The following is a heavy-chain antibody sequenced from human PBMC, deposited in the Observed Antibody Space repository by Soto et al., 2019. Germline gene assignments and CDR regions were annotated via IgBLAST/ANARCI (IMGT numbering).Heavy chain of an antibody. V-gene: IGHV4-59*01. CDR3: ARDRGGITVASKPLGEWFDP. J-gene: IGHJ5*02. Sequence: SETLSLTCIVSGVSTDIIYWSWIRQSPGKGLEWIGYVSRGGTAAYMSEGETTNCNPSLESRATISLDLPKNQFSLKLTSVTAADTAVYYCARDRGGITVASKPLGEWFDPWGQGTLVTVSS. D-gene: IGHD5-12*01. CDR1: GVSTDIIY. CDR2: VSRGGTAAYMSEGETT.